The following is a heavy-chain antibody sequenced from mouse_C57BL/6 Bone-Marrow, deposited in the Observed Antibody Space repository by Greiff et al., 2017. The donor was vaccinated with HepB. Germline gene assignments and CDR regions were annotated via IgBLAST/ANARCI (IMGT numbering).Heavy chain of an antibody. D-gene: IGHD1-1*01. Sequence: EVQLQESGPVLVKPGASVKMSCKASGYTFTDYYMNWVKQSHGKSLEWIGVINPYNGGTSYNQKFKGKATLTVDKSSSTAYMELNSLTSEDSAVYYCARRFTTVGFDYWGQGTTLTVSS. CDR3: ARRFTTVGFDY. CDR2: INPYNGGT. J-gene: IGHJ2*01. V-gene: IGHV1-19*01. CDR1: GYTFTDYY.